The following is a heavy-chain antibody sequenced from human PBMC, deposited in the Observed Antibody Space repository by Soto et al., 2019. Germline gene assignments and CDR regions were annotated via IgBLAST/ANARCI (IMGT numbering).Heavy chain of an antibody. CDR1: GVSISRGNW. J-gene: IGHJ4*02. V-gene: IGHV4-4*02. CDR3: ARLPVVSPREYFFDF. Sequence: PSETRSLTCAVSGVSISRGNWWTFVRQSPGKGLEWIGEIFHSGSTSYNPSLESRVTMSVDKSKNHFSLTLTSVTAADTAVYYCARLPVVSPREYFFDFWGQGTLVTVSS. CDR2: IFHSGST. D-gene: IGHD2-2*01.